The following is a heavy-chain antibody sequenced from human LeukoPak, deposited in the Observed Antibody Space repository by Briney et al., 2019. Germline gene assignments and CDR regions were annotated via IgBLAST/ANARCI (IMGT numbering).Heavy chain of an antibody. D-gene: IGHD3-10*01. J-gene: IGHJ4*02. CDR2: IYYSGST. V-gene: IGHV4-31*03. CDR1: GGSISSGGYY. CDR3: ARETRRFRGVVYFDY. Sequence: SETLSLTCTVSGGSISSGGYYWSWIRQHPGKGLEWIGYIYYSGSTYYNPSLKSRVTISVDTSKNQFSLKLSSVTAADTAVYYCARETRRFRGVVYFDYWGQGTLVTVSS.